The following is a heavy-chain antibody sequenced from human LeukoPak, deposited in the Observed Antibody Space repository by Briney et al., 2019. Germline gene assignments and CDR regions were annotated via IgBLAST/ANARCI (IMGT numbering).Heavy chain of an antibody. CDR1: GFSVSFNY. CDR2: LYSGSDT. J-gene: IGHJ2*01. Sequence: GGSLTLSCAASGFSVSFNYMNWVRQAPGKGLEWVSILYSGSDTYYADSVKGRFTISRDNSKNMLFLHMNNLRADDTAVYYCARVGDHFHWYLDLWGRGTLVTVSS. D-gene: IGHD3-10*01. V-gene: IGHV3-53*01. CDR3: ARVGDHFHWYLDL.